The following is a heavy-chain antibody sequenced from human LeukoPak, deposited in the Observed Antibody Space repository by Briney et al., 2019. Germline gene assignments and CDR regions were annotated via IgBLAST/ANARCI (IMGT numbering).Heavy chain of an antibody. CDR2: IYYSGST. Sequence: SETLSLTCTVSGGSISSYYWSWIRQPPGKGLEWVGYIYYSGSTNYNPSLKSRVTISVDTSKNQFSLKLSSVTAADTAVYYCARMANYDFWSGYHYYYMDVWGKGTTVTVSS. CDR3: ARMANYDFWSGYHYYYMDV. CDR1: GGSISSYY. D-gene: IGHD3-3*01. V-gene: IGHV4-59*01. J-gene: IGHJ6*03.